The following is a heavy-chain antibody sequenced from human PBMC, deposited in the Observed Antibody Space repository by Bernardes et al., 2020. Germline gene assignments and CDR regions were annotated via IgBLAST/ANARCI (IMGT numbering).Heavy chain of an antibody. Sequence: ETLSLTCAVYGGSFSGYYWSWIRQPPGKGLEWIGEINHSGSTNYNPSLKSRVTISVDTSKNQFSLKLSSVTAADTAVYYCARGPSTSTLAAAVLKYYFDYWGQGTLVTVSS. CDR3: ARGPSTSTLAAAVLKYYFDY. CDR1: GGSFSGYY. D-gene: IGHD6-13*01. CDR2: INHSGST. V-gene: IGHV4-34*01. J-gene: IGHJ4*02.